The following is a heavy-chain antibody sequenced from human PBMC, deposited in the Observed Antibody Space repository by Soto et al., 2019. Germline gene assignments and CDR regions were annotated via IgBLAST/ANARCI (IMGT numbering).Heavy chain of an antibody. CDR3: AKHRKALTPLYYGMDV. CDR2: ISYDGSNK. Sequence: QVQLVESGGGVVQPGRSLRLSCAASGFTFSSYGMHWVRQAPGKGLEWVAVISYDGSNKYYADSVKGRFTISRDNSKNPLYLQMNSLRAEDTAVYYCAKHRKALTPLYYGMDVWGQGTTVTVSS. CDR1: GFTFSSYG. D-gene: IGHD2-15*01. J-gene: IGHJ6*02. V-gene: IGHV3-30*18.